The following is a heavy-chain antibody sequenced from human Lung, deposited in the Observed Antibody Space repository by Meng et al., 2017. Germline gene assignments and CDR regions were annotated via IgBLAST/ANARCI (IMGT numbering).Heavy chain of an antibody. Sequence: VPVPESGPGLVKSSGNLSLTCGVSGGSISSSNWWSWVRQPPGKGLEWIGEIYHSGGTKYNPSLKSRVTISVDKSKNQFSLKLSSVTAADTAVYYCARGLGEAVVPRTMFDYWGQGTLVTVSS. CDR1: GGSISSSNW. V-gene: IGHV4-4*02. D-gene: IGHD2-2*01. CDR2: IYHSGGT. CDR3: ARGLGEAVVPRTMFDY. J-gene: IGHJ4*02.